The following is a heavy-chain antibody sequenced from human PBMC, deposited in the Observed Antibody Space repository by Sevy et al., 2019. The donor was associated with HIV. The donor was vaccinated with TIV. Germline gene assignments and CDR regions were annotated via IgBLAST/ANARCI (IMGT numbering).Heavy chain of an antibody. D-gene: IGHD2-15*01. CDR3: ARGQRGYCSGGSCYSGDY. Sequence: SETLSLTCAVYGGSFSGYYWSWIRQPPGKGLEWIGEINHSGSTNYNPSLKSRITISVDTSKNRFSLKLSSVTAADTAVYYCARGQRGYCSGGSCYSGDYWGQGTLVTVSS. CDR1: GGSFSGYY. CDR2: INHSGST. J-gene: IGHJ4*02. V-gene: IGHV4-34*01.